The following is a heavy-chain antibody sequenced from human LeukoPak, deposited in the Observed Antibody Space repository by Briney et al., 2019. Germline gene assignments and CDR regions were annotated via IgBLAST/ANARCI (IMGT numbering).Heavy chain of an antibody. CDR3: ARVSSPSTLYYMDV. CDR1: GGSISSYY. J-gene: IGHJ6*03. Sequence: SETLSLTCTVSGGSISSYYWSWLRQPPGKGLEWIGYIYYSGSTNYNPSLKSRVTISVDTSKNQFSLKLSSVTAADAAVYYCARVSSPSTLYYMDVWGKGTTVTVSS. V-gene: IGHV4-59*01. CDR2: IYYSGST.